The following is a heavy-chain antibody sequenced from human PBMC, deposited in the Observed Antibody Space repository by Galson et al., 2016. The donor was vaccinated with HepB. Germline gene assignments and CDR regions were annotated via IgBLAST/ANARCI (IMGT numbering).Heavy chain of an antibody. V-gene: IGHV4-61*09. D-gene: IGHD1-26*01. CDR3: ARRGGGGGGWGH. CDR1: GGSISSGRYY. CDR2: ISSSGST. Sequence: TLSLTCTVSGGSISSGRYYWSWIRQPAGKGLEWIGHISSSGSTNYNPSLKSRITISVDTSNNQFPLRLNSVTAAATAVYYGARRGGGGGGWGHWGQGTLHTVSS. J-gene: IGHJ4*02.